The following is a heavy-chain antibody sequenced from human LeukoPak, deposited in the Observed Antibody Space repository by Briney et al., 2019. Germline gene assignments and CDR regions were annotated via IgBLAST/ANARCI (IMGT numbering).Heavy chain of an antibody. CDR1: GGSISSYY. J-gene: IGHJ4*02. CDR2: IYYSGST. Sequence: SETLSLTCTVSGGSISSYYWSWIRQPPGKGLEWIGYIYYSGSTYYNPSLKSRVTISVDTSKNQFSLKLSSVTAADTAVYYCARVGDYEFYWGQGTLVTVSS. D-gene: IGHD4-17*01. CDR3: ARVGDYEFY. V-gene: IGHV4-59*08.